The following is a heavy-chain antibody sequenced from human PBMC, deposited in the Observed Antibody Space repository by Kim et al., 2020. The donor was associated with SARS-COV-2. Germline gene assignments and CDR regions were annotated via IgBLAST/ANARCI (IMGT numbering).Heavy chain of an antibody. CDR3: ARDNTVWSIDY. Sequence: ASVKVSCKASGYIFTSNKMQWVRQAPGQGLEWMGIITPIDGATSYTQKFQGRVTMTRDTSTSTVYMELSSLNPEDTAVYDCARDNTVWSIDYWGQGTLVTV. CDR1: GYIFTSNK. V-gene: IGHV1-46*01. CDR2: ITPIDGAT. D-gene: IGHD2-8*02. J-gene: IGHJ4*02.